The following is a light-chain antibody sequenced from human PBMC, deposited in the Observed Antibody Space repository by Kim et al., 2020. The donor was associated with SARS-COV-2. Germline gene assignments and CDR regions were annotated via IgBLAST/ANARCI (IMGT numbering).Light chain of an antibody. V-gene: IGKV3-11*01. J-gene: IGKJ3*01. CDR3: QQRSNWFT. CDR2: DAS. CDR1: QSVSSY. Sequence: ALSPGERATLSCRASQSVSSYLAWYQQKPGQAPRLLIYDASNRATGIPARFSGSGSGTDFTLTISSLEPEDFAVYYCQQRSNWFTFGPGTKVDIK.